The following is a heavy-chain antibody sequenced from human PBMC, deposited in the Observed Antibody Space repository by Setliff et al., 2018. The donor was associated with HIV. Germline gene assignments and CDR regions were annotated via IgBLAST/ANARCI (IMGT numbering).Heavy chain of an antibody. D-gene: IGHD2-2*01. CDR3: ERRRCSRTSCSAGDGEYYYGMDV. V-gene: IGHV1-69*13. Sequence: SVKVSCKASGDTFSSHAFSWVRQAPGQGLEWMGGIIPMYEITNYAQKFQGRVTITADESPTTAYMELRGLQSVDTAVYYCERRRCSRTSCSAGDGEYYYGMDVWGPGTTVTVSS. J-gene: IGHJ6*02. CDR1: GDTFSSHA. CDR2: IIPMYEIT.